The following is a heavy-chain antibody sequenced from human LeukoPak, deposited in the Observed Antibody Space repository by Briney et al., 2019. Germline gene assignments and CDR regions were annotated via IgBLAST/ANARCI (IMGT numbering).Heavy chain of an antibody. CDR2: VNHSGST. CDR3: ARGPPLAYYGTGGYYFFDY. CDR1: GGPFGGYF. D-gene: IGHD3-22*01. J-gene: IGHJ4*02. V-gene: IGHV4-34*01. Sequence: SETLSLTCSAYGGPFGGYFWSWIRQPPGEGLEWIGEVNHSGSTNYNPSLKSRVTISVDTSRTQFSLNLRSVTAADTAVYYCARGPPLAYYGTGGYYFFDYWGQGILVTVSP.